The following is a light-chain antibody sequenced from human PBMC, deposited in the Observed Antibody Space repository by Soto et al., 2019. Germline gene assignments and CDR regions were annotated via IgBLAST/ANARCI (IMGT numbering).Light chain of an antibody. V-gene: IGKV1-8*01. CDR3: QQYYSYPQT. J-gene: IGKJ1*01. CDR1: QGISSY. Sequence: MTQSPSSFSASTGDRVTITCRASQGISSYLAWYQQKPGKAPKLLIYAASTLQSGVPSRFSGSGSGTDFTLTISCLQSEDFATYYCQQYYSYPQTFGQGTKVDIK. CDR2: AAS.